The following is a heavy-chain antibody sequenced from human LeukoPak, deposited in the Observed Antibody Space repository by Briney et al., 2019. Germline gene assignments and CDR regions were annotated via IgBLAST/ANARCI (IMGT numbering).Heavy chain of an antibody. CDR3: ARTESRGWAPTMVRGDGGY. CDR2: IYYSGST. CDR1: GGSISSYY. D-gene: IGHD3-10*01. J-gene: IGHJ4*02. Sequence: SETLSLTCTVSGGSISSYYWSWIRQPPGKGLEWIGYIYYSGSTNYNPSLKSRVTISVDTSKNQFSLKLSSVTAADTAVYYCARTESRGWAPTMVRGDGGYWGQGTLVTVSS. V-gene: IGHV4-59*08.